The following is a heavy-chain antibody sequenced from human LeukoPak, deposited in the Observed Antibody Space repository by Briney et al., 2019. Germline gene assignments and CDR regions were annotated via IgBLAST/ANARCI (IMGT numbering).Heavy chain of an antibody. CDR1: GGSISSSSYY. J-gene: IGHJ4*02. Sequence: SETLSLTCTVSGGSISSSSYYWGWIRQPPGKGLGWIGSIYYSGSTYYNPSLTSRVTISVDTSKNQFSLKLSSVTAADTAVYYCARQSSFDYWGQGTLVTVSS. CDR3: ARQSSFDY. CDR2: IYYSGST. V-gene: IGHV4-39*01.